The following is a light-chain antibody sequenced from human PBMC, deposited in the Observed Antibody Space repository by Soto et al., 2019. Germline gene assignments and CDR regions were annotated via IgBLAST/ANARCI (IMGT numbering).Light chain of an antibody. Sequence: QPVLTQPASVSGSPGQSITISCTGTSGDIGTYYLVSWYQQHPGRAPKLIIFEGNKRPSGVSNRFSASKSGNTASLAISGLQAEDEADYHCCSYAGRSTVICGGGTKVTVL. CDR3: CSYAGRSTVI. CDR2: EGN. V-gene: IGLV2-23*01. CDR1: SGDIGTYYL. J-gene: IGLJ2*01.